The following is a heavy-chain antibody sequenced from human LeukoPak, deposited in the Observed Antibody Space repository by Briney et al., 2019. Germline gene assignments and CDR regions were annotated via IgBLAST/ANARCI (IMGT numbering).Heavy chain of an antibody. CDR2: ISSSSSSYI. CDR1: GFTFSSYT. D-gene: IGHD3-22*01. J-gene: IGHJ4*02. V-gene: IGHV3-21*01. CDR3: ARTNYYDISGYDY. Sequence: GGSLRLSCAASGFTFSSYTMNWVRQAPGKGLEWVSSISSSSSSYIDHADSVKGRFTISRGNAKNSLYLQMNSLRAEDTALYYCARTNYYDISGYDYWGQGTLVTVSS.